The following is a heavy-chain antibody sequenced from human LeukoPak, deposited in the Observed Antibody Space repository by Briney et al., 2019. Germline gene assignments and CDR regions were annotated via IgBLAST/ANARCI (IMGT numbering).Heavy chain of an antibody. CDR3: ARGIIAAADPGYFQH. Sequence: SETLSLTCTVSGGSISSGSYYWSWIRQPAGKGLEWIGRIYTSGSTNYNPSLKSRVTISVDTSKNQFSLKLSSVTAADTAVYYCARGIIAAADPGYFQHWGQGTLVTVSS. CDR1: GGSISSGSYY. J-gene: IGHJ1*01. V-gene: IGHV4-61*02. CDR2: IYTSGST. D-gene: IGHD6-13*01.